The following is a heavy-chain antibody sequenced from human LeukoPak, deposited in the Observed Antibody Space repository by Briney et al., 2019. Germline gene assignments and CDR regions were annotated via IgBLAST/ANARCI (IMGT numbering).Heavy chain of an antibody. J-gene: IGHJ4*02. D-gene: IGHD1-14*01. CDR1: GYTFTSYY. CDR3: ARDVLYNNPLDY. CDR2: INPNSGGT. Sequence: ASVKVSCKASGYTFTSYYMHWVRQAPGQGLEWMGWINPNSGGTNYAQRFQGRVTMTRDTSISTAYMELSRLRSDDTAVYYCARDVLYNNPLDYWGQGTLVTVSS. V-gene: IGHV1-2*02.